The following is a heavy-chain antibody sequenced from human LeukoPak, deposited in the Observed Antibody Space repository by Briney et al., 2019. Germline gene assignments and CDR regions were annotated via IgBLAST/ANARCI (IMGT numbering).Heavy chain of an antibody. CDR3: ARGDYDYGGNPIPYY. CDR1: GFTFSNYA. V-gene: IGHV3-64*01. Sequence: PGGSLRLSCAASGFTFSNYAMSWVRQAPGKGLEWVSAISGSGGSTYYANSVKGRFTISRDNSKNTLYLQTGSLRAEDMAVYYCARGDYDYGGNPIPYYWGQGTLVTVSS. CDR2: ISGSGGST. D-gene: IGHD4-23*01. J-gene: IGHJ4*02.